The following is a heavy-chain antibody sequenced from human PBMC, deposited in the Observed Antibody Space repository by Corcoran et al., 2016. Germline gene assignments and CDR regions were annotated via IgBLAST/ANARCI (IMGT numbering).Heavy chain of an antibody. CDR2: IRSKANSYAT. CDR3: TRCSWSNDVY. Sequence: EVQQVESWGGLVQPGGSLKLSCAASGFTFSGSAMHWVRQASGKGLEWVGRIRSKANSYATAYAASVKGRFTISRDDSKNTAYLQMNSQKTDDTAGYYCTRCSWSNDVYWGQGTVVTVSS. CDR1: GFTFSGSA. J-gene: IGHJ4*02. V-gene: IGHV3-73*02. D-gene: IGHD6-13*01.